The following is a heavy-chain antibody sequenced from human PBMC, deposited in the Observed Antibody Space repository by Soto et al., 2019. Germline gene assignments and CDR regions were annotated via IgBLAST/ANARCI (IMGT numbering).Heavy chain of an antibody. CDR2: IKSNGDDR. D-gene: IGHD3-16*01. CDR3: ARDQRSYGEVPFAY. J-gene: IGHJ4*02. CDR1: GFTFTGDY. V-gene: IGHV1-2*02. Sequence: ASVKVSCKASGFTFTGDYIHWVRQAPGQGLEWMGWIKSNGDDRKYAQKFQDRVTMTKDTSMNTVYMELSRLRSDDTAVYYCARDQRSYGEVPFAYWGQGTLVTVSS.